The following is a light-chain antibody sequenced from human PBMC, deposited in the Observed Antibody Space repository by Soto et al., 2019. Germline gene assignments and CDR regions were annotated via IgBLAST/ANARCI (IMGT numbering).Light chain of an antibody. Sequence: DIQMTQSPSSLSASVGDRVTITCRASYGIYTCLNWYQQRPGEAPKVLIYAASTLQDGIPSRFSGSGSGTDFTLTIRGLQPEDFATYYCQQGYSTITFGQGTRLEI. J-gene: IGKJ5*01. CDR3: QQGYSTIT. V-gene: IGKV1-39*01. CDR2: AAS. CDR1: YGIYTC.